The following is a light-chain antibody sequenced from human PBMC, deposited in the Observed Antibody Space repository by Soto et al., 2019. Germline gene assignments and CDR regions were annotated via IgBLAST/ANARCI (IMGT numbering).Light chain of an antibody. V-gene: IGKV1-27*01. Sequence: DIQMTQSPSSLSASVGDRVTITCRASQGISNYLAWYQQQPGKVPKLLIYVASTLQSGVPSRFSGSGSGTHFTLTISSLQPEDVATYYCQKYNSARWTFGQGTKVEIK. J-gene: IGKJ1*01. CDR3: QKYNSARWT. CDR2: VAS. CDR1: QGISNY.